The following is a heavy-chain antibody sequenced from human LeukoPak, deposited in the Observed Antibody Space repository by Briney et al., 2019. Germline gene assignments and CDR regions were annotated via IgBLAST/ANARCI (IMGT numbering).Heavy chain of an antibody. CDR3: ARDIPVDSRSSVPKPVRDS. Sequence: SVKVSCKASGGTFSSYAISWVRQAPGQGLEWMGGIIPIFGTANYAQKFQGRVTITADESTSTAYMELSSLRSEDTAVYYCARDIPVDSRSSVPKPVRDSWGQGTLVTVSS. J-gene: IGHJ5*02. CDR2: IIPIFGTA. D-gene: IGHD6-6*01. V-gene: IGHV1-69*13. CDR1: GGTFSSYA.